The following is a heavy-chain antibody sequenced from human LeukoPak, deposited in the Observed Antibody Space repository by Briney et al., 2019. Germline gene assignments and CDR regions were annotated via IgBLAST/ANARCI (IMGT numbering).Heavy chain of an antibody. CDR1: GFTFSSYS. CDR2: ISSSSSTI. CDR3: ARDGMVVTAYFEY. Sequence: PGGSLRLSCAASGFTFSSYSMNWVRQAPGKGLEWVSYISSSSSTIYYADSVKGRFTISRDNAKNSLYLQMNSLRAEDTAVYYCARDGMVVTAYFEYWGQGTLVTVSS. D-gene: IGHD2-21*02. V-gene: IGHV3-48*01. J-gene: IGHJ4*02.